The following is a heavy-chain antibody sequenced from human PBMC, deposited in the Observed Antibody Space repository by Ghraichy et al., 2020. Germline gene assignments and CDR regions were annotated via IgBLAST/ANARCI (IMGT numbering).Heavy chain of an antibody. J-gene: IGHJ4*02. Sequence: GGSLRLSCATSGFAFPSYAINWVRQAPGKGLEWVSGITGSGGSTYYADSVKGRFTISRDNSKNTVYLQMNSLRAEDTAVYFCARDVRRATVTAFDSWGQGTRVIVSS. CDR3: ARDVRRATVTAFDS. V-gene: IGHV3-23*01. D-gene: IGHD4-17*01. CDR1: GFAFPSYA. CDR2: ITGSGGST.